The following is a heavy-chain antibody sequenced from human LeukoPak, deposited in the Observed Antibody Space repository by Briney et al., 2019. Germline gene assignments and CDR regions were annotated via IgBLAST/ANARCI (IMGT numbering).Heavy chain of an antibody. CDR3: ASGYFVHTFDF. CDR1: GYSISSGYY. V-gene: IGHV4-38-2*02. CDR2: IYYSGST. J-gene: IGHJ4*02. D-gene: IGHD2-2*03. Sequence: SETLSLTCTVSGYSISSGYYWGWIRQPPGKGLEWIGYIYYSGSTNYNPSLKTRVTISIDTSKNQFSLKLTSVTAADTAIFYCASGYFVHTFDFWGQGTLGTVSS.